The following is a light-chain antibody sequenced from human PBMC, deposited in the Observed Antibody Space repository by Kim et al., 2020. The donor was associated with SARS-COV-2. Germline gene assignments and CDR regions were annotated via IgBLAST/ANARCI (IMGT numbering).Light chain of an antibody. CDR1: SFNIGRHF. CDR3: AAWDDSLHAWV. Sequence: GQNVSISFSESSFNIGRHFVYWRQQRPGTAPKLLIHENSQRPSGVPDRFSGSKSGTSASLAISGLRSEDEGIYHCAAWDDSLHAWVFGGGTQLTVL. J-gene: IGLJ3*02. V-gene: IGLV1-47*01. CDR2: ENS.